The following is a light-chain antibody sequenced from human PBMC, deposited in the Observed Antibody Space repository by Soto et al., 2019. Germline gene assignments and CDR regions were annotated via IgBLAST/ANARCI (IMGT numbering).Light chain of an antibody. Sequence: QSVLTQPPSASGTPGQRVTISCSGSSSNIGSNTVNWYQQLPGTAPKLLIYGNNQRPSGVPDRLSGSQSGTSASLAIRGLQSEDEADYYCAGWDDSLNSYVFGTGTKLTVL. CDR3: AGWDDSLNSYV. CDR1: SSNIGSNT. J-gene: IGLJ1*01. CDR2: GNN. V-gene: IGLV1-44*01.